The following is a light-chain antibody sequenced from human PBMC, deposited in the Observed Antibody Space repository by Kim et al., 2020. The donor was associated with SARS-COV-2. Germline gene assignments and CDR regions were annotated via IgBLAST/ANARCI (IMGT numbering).Light chain of an antibody. J-gene: IGKJ1*01. CDR3: QQYQIWPRTWA. CDR1: QNVGIN. V-gene: IGKV3-15*01. Sequence: EIVMTQSPATLSVSPGERITISCRASQNVGINLAWYHQRPGQAPRLLFYRASARATGVPARFSGTGSGTEFTLTISSLQSEDFGVYYCQQYQIWPRTWAFGQGTRVEI. CDR2: RAS.